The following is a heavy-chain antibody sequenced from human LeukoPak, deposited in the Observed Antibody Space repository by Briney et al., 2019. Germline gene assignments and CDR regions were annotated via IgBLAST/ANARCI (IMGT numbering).Heavy chain of an antibody. J-gene: IGHJ4*02. CDR1: GYTFTSFG. CDR2: IGAYNGDT. Sequence: ASVNVSCKPSGYTFTSFGISWVRQAPGQGLEWMGWIGAYNGDTNYAQKFQGRVTMTTDTSTSTAYMDLRSLRSDDTAVYYCTRDHCRGDNCPSFDYWGQGTLVTVPS. CDR3: TRDHCRGDNCPSFDY. V-gene: IGHV1-18*04. D-gene: IGHD2-15*01.